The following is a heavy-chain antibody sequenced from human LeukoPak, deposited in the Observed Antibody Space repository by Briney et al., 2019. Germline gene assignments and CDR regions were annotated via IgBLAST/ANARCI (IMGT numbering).Heavy chain of an antibody. D-gene: IGHD3-22*01. J-gene: IGHJ4*02. CDR3: ARGYYYDSSGYYYALDY. CDR2: INHSGST. V-gene: IGHV4-34*01. CDR1: GGSFSGYY. Sequence: SETLSLTCAVYGGSFSGYYWSWIRHPPGEGRGWFGEINHSGSTNYYPSLKSRVTISVDTSKNQFSLKLSSVTAADTAVYYCARGYYYDSSGYYYALDYWGQGTLVTVSS.